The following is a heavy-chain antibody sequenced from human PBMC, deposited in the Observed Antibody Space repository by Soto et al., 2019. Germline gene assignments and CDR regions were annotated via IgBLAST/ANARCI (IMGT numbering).Heavy chain of an antibody. J-gene: IGHJ1*01. D-gene: IGHD1-26*01. CDR1: GFTFSTYA. V-gene: IGHV3-23*01. CDR2: VSDGGDHT. Sequence: EVQLLQSGGGLVQPGGSLRLSCAASGFTFSTYAMAWVRQAPGKGLEWVSTVSDGGDHTYYADSVKGRSTISRDASKNTLYLQMDSLRVEDTAVYYCAKSGFADLEYWGQGALVTVSS. CDR3: AKSGFADLEY.